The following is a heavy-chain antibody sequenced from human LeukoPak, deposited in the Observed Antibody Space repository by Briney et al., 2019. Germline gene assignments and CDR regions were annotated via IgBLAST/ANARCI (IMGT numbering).Heavy chain of an antibody. Sequence: ASVKVSCKASGGTFSSYAITWMRQAPGQGLEWIGGIIPIFGTTNYAQNFQGRVTITADESTRTAYMELSSLRSGDTAVYYCARSMTSYVFDCWGQGTLVTVSS. J-gene: IGHJ4*02. D-gene: IGHD3-9*01. V-gene: IGHV1-69*01. CDR1: GGTFSSYA. CDR3: ARSMTSYVFDC. CDR2: IIPIFGTT.